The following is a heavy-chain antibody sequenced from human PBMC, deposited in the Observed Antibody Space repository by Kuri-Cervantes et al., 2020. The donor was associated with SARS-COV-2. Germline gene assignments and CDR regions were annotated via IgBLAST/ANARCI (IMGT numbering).Heavy chain of an antibody. CDR3: ASSLISSGSYYNVY. CDR2: IYYSGST. CDR1: GGSISSYY. Sequence: SETLSLTCAASGGSISSYYWSWIRQPPGKGLEWIGYIYYSGSTNYNPSLKSRVTISVDTSKNQFSLKLSSVTAADTAVYYCASSLISSGSYYNVYWGQGTLVTVSS. D-gene: IGHD3-10*01. J-gene: IGHJ4*02. V-gene: IGHV4-59*01.